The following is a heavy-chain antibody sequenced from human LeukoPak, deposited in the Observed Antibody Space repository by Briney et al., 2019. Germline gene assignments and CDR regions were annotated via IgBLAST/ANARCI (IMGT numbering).Heavy chain of an antibody. CDR1: GCTFSSYA. D-gene: IGHD5-18*01. CDR2: ISGSGGST. CDR3: AKDRLRGYSDGSDY. J-gene: IGHJ4*02. V-gene: IGHV3-23*01. Sequence: PGGSVRLSCAASGCTFSSYAMSWVRQAPGKGLEWVSAISGSGGSTNYADSVKGRFTISRDNSKNPLYLQMNSLRAEDTAVYYCAKDRLRGYSDGSDYWGQGTLVTVSS.